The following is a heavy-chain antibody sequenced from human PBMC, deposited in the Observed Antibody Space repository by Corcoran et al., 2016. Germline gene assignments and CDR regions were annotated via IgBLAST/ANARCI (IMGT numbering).Heavy chain of an antibody. Sequence: QITLKESGPTLVKPTQTLTLTCTFSGFSLSTSGVGVGWIRQPPGKALEWLALIYWDDDKRYSPSLKSRITITKDTSKNQVVLTMTNMDTVDTDTYYCAHSSRDLFDPLGQGTLVTVSS. CDR2: IYWDDDK. CDR1: GFSLSTSGVG. V-gene: IGHV2-5*02. J-gene: IGHJ5*02. CDR3: AHSSRDLFDP.